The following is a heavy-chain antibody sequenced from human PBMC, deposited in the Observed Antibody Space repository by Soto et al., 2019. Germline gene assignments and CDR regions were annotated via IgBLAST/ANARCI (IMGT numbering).Heavy chain of an antibody. Sequence: SETLSLTCTVSGGSVSSPSYYWGWIRQPPGKGLEWIASIYYIGSTNYNSSLKSRVVISIDTSKNQFSLRLSSVTAADTSVYYCVRHTHGTWYSDYWGQGTLVTVSS. V-gene: IGHV4-39*01. J-gene: IGHJ4*02. D-gene: IGHD6-13*01. CDR2: IYYIGST. CDR3: VRHTHGTWYSDY. CDR1: GGSVSSPSYY.